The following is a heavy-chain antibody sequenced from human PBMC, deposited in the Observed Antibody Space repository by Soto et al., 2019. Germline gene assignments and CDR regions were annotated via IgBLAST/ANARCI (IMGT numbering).Heavy chain of an antibody. D-gene: IGHD3-22*01. Sequence: GASLKASCKASGYTFTSYGISWVRQAPGQGLEWMGWISAYNGNTNYAQKLQGRVTMTTDTSTSTAYMELRSLRSDDTAVYYCARERSGYLEFDYWGQGTLVTVSS. J-gene: IGHJ4*02. CDR1: GYTFTSYG. CDR2: ISAYNGNT. V-gene: IGHV1-18*01. CDR3: ARERSGYLEFDY.